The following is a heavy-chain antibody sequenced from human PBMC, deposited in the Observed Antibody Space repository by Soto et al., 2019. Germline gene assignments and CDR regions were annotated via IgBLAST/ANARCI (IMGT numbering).Heavy chain of an antibody. CDR1: GFTFSDYS. V-gene: IGHV3-21*01. D-gene: IGHD5-12*01. Sequence: GGSLRLSCATSGFTFSDYSMNWVRQAPGRGLEWVSSISSSGNYIYSADSVKGRFTISRDNTKSSLNLQMNSLRAEDTAVYYCARTGRWLQFEDYWGQGTLVTVSS. CDR2: ISSSGNYI. CDR3: ARTGRWLQFEDY. J-gene: IGHJ4*02.